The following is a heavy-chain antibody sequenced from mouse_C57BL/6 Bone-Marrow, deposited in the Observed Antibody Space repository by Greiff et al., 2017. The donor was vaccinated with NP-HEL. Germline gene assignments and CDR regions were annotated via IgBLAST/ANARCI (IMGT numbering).Heavy chain of an antibody. CDR2: IDPENGDT. V-gene: IGHV14-4*01. D-gene: IGHD2-4*01. CDR1: GFNIKDDY. CDR3: AFYDYAWFAY. J-gene: IGHJ3*01. Sequence: EVQLVESGAELVRPGASVKLSCTASGFNIKDDYMHWVKQRPEQGLEWIGRIDPENGDTEYASKFQGKATITADTSSNTAYLQLSSLTSEDTAVYYCAFYDYAWFAYWGQGTLVTVSA.